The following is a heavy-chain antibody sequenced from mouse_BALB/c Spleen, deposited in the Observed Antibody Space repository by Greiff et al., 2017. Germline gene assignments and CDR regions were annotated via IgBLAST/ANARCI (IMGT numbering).Heavy chain of an antibody. CDR1: GFAFSSYD. D-gene: IGHD2-4*01. CDR2: ISSGGGST. Sequence: EVHLVESGGGLVKPGGSLKLSCAASGFAFSSYDMSWVRQTPEKRLEWVAYISSGGGSTYYPDTVKGRFTISRDNAKNTLYLQMSSLKSEDTAMYYCARRYDYLYYAMDYWGQGTSVTVSS. CDR3: ARRYDYLYYAMDY. J-gene: IGHJ4*01. V-gene: IGHV5-12-1*01.